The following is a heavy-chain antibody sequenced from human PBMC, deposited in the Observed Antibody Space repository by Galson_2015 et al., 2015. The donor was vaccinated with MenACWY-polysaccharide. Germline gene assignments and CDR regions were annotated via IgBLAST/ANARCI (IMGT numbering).Heavy chain of an antibody. V-gene: IGHV4-59*12. CDR1: GGSISSYY. Sequence: LSLTCTVSGGSISSYYWSWIRQPPRKGLKWIGYLYSSGGTKYNPSLKSRVTISVDTSRNQFSLKLSSVTAADAAVYYCARVFLSQSYPFDYWGQGTLVTVSS. D-gene: IGHD1-26*01. CDR2: LYSSGGT. J-gene: IGHJ4*02. CDR3: ARVFLSQSYPFDY.